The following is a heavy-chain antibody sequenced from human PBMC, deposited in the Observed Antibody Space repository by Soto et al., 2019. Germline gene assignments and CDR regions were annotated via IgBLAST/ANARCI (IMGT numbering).Heavy chain of an antibody. CDR1: GGSISSYY. CDR2: IYYSGST. J-gene: IGHJ6*02. V-gene: IGHV4-59*01. Sequence: SETLSLTCTVSGGSISSYYWSWIRQPPGKGLEWIGYIYYSGSTNYNPSLKSRVTISVDTSKNQFSLKLSSVTAADTAVYYCARRATIERAYYSYYGMDVWGQGTTVTVSS. D-gene: IGHD5-12*01. CDR3: ARRATIERAYYSYYGMDV.